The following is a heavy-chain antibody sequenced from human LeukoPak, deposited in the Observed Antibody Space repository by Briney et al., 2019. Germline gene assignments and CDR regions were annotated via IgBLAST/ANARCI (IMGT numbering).Heavy chain of an antibody. V-gene: IGHV4-59*01. Sequence: SETLSLTCTVSGGSISSYYWSWIRQPPGKGLEWIGYIYYSGSTNYNPSLKSRVTISVDTSKNQFSLKLSSVTAADTAVYYCARVTVWSGYYFDYWGQGTLATVSS. CDR1: GGSISSYY. CDR2: IYYSGST. D-gene: IGHD3-3*01. CDR3: ARVTVWSGYYFDY. J-gene: IGHJ4*02.